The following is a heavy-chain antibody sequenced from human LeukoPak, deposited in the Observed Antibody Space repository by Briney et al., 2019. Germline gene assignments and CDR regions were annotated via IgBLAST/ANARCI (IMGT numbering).Heavy chain of an antibody. J-gene: IGHJ4*02. Sequence: SETLSLTCTVSGGSISSSSYYWGWIRQPPGKGLEWIGYIYYSGSTYYNPSLKSRVTISVDTSKNQFSLKLSSVTAADTAVYYCARVFGSSGYYYLDYWGQGALVTVSS. CDR1: GGSISSSSYY. D-gene: IGHD3-22*01. CDR2: IYYSGST. V-gene: IGHV4-31*03. CDR3: ARVFGSSGYYYLDY.